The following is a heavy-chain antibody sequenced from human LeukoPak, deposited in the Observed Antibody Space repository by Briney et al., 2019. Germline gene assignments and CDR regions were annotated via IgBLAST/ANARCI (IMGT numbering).Heavy chain of an antibody. V-gene: IGHV1-2*04. J-gene: IGHJ4*02. Sequence: GASVTVSCKASGYTFTGQYMHWVRQAPGEGLEWMGWMDPNSGGTKYAQKFQGWVTLTRDTSISTAYLELSRLKSDDTAVYYCARGKGSSWFDYWGQGTLVTVSS. D-gene: IGHD6-13*01. CDR2: MDPNSGGT. CDR3: ARGKGSSWFDY. CDR1: GYTFTGQY.